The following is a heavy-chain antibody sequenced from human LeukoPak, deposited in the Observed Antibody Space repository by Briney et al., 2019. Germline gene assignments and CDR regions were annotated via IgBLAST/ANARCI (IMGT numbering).Heavy chain of an antibody. D-gene: IGHD1-26*01. J-gene: IGHJ4*02. Sequence: GGTLRLSCAASGFTFSSYGMSWVRQAPGKGLEWVSSITSSSTYIYYADSVKGRFTISRDNAKNSLYLQLNSLRAEDTAVYYCARVGSKSAVGAILEFDYWGQGTLVTVSS. CDR2: ITSSSTYI. CDR3: ARVGSKSAVGAILEFDY. CDR1: GFTFSSYG. V-gene: IGHV3-21*01.